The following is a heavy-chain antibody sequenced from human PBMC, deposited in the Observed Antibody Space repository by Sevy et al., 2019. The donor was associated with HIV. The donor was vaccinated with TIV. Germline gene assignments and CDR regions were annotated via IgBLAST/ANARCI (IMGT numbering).Heavy chain of an antibody. J-gene: IGHJ4*02. V-gene: IGHV4-61*01. D-gene: IGHD3-10*01. CDR3: AGGDPYYYGSGSYSLPYFDY. CDR2: IFSTGST. CDR1: GGSVSSGTYY. Sequence: SETLSLTCTVSGGSVSSGTYYWSWIRQPPGKGLEWIGYIFSTGSTNYNPSLKSRVTVSLDTSTNQFSLNLSPVTAADTAVYYCAGGDPYYYGSGSYSLPYFDYWGQGTLVTVSS.